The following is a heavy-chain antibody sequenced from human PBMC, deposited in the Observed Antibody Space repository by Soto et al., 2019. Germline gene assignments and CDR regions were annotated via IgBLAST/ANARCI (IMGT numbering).Heavy chain of an antibody. Sequence: SETLSLTCAVYGGCFSGYYWSWIRQPPGKGLEWIGEINHSGSTNYNPSLKSRVTISVDTSKNQFSLKLSSVTAADTAVYYCGRDKFLMTIFALFIRHRFDYWGKGTLVTVSS. D-gene: IGHD3-3*01. CDR3: GRDKFLMTIFALFIRHRFDY. J-gene: IGHJ4*02. V-gene: IGHV4-34*01. CDR1: GGCFSGYY. CDR2: INHSGST.